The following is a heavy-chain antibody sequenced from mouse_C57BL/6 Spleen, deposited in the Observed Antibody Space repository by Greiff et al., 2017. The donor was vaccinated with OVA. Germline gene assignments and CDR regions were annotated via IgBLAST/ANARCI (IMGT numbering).Heavy chain of an antibody. V-gene: IGHV5-17*01. CDR1: GFTFSDYG. Sequence: EVMLVESGGGLVKPGGSLKLSCAASGFTFSDYGMHWVRQAPEKGLEWVAYISSGSSTIYYADTVKGRFTISRDNAKNTLFLQMTSLRSEDTAMYYCARRTVWYFDVWGTGTTVTVSS. D-gene: IGHD1-1*01. CDR2: ISSGSSTI. CDR3: ARRTVWYFDV. J-gene: IGHJ1*03.